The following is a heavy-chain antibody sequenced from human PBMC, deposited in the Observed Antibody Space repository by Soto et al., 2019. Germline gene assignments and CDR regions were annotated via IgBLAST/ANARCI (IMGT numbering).Heavy chain of an antibody. CDR1: GYSFTSYW. CDR2: IYPDDSDT. D-gene: IGHD6-6*01. J-gene: IGHJ4*02. Sequence: PGESLKISCRASGYSFTSYWIAWVRQTPGKGLEWMGIIYPDDSDTRYSPSFQGQVTISADKSITTAYLQWSSMKPSDSAIYYCARGGVAARTFDCWGQGTPVTVSS. CDR3: ARGGVAARTFDC. V-gene: IGHV5-51*01.